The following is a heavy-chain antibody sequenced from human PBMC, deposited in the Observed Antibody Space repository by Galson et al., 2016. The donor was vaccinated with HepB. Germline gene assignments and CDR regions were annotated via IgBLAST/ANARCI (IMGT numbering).Heavy chain of an antibody. J-gene: IGHJ4*02. CDR2: ISADSGAI. D-gene: IGHD3-10*01. CDR3: VIMIRGITVGPFDY. CDR1: GFTFSNYG. V-gene: IGHV3-23*01. Sequence: SLRLSCAGSGFTFSNYGMSWVRQAPGKGLEWVSVISADSGAIYYADSVKGRFSISRDNSMSTLFLQMNSLSAEDTAIYYCVIMIRGITVGPFDYWGQGTLVTISS.